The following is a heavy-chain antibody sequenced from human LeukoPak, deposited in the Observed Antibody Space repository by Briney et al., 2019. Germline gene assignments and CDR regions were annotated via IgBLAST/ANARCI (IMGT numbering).Heavy chain of an antibody. V-gene: IGHV4-4*07. D-gene: IGHD1-14*01. Sequence: WQTLSLPTPVSGGHTSTQYGRCIPPPASKGAAWSGSIYTSGSANYNTSIKSRVTMSVDTSKNQSSLKLTSVTAADTAVYYCASSYPEVVAFDICGQGTMVTVSS. J-gene: IGHJ3*02. CDR1: GGHTSTQY. CDR2: IYTSGSA. CDR3: ASSYPEVVAFDI.